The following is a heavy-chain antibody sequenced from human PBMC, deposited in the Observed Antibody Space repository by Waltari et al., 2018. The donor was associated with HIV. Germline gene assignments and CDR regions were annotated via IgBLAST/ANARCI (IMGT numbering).Heavy chain of an antibody. CDR3: ARDRGSSSWSFDY. CDR1: GGSISSGSYS. V-gene: IGHV4-61*02. CDR2: IYTSGST. D-gene: IGHD6-13*01. Sequence: QVQLQESGPGLVKPSQTLSLTCTVPGGSISSGSYSWSWIRQPAGKGLEWIGRIYTSGSTNYNPSLKSRVTISVDTSKNQFSLKLSSVTAADTAVYYCARDRGSSSWSFDYWGQGTLVTISS. J-gene: IGHJ4*02.